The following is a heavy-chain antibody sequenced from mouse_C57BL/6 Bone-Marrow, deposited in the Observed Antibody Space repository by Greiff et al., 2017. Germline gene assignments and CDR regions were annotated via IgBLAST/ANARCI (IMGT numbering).Heavy chain of an antibody. V-gene: IGHV1-64*01. CDR2: MHPNGGSP. J-gene: IGHJ4*01. D-gene: IGHD2-4*01. Sequence: QVQLQQPGAELVKPGASVKLSCKASGYTFTNYWMHWVKQRPGQGLEWIGMMHPNGGSPDYNEKFKSEATLSVDKSYRTAYRELSSLTAEDSEVYDCARSYDYDDYTRDYGGQGTAVTVSA. CDR1: GYTFTNYW. CDR3: ARSYDYDDYTRDY.